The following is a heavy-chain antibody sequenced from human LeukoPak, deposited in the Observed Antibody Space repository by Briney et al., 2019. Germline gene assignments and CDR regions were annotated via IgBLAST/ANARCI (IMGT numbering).Heavy chain of an antibody. CDR1: GFTFSSYA. CDR3: AKENSGWESHLD. D-gene: IGHD1-26*01. V-gene: IGHV3-30*02. CDR2: IRFDGSNK. J-gene: IGHJ4*02. Sequence: PGGSLGLSCAASGFTFSSYAMHWVRQAPGKGLEWVAFIRFDGSNKYYADSVKGRFTISRDNSKNTLYLQMNSLRAEDTAVYYCAKENSGWESHLDWGQGTLVTVSS.